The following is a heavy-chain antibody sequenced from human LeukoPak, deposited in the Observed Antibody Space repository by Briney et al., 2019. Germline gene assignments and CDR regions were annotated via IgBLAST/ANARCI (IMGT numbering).Heavy chain of an antibody. D-gene: IGHD6-13*01. J-gene: IGHJ3*02. V-gene: IGHV5-51*01. Sequence: RGESLKISCKGSGYSFTSYWIGWVRQMPGKGLEWMGIIYPGDSDTRYSPSFQGQVTISADKSISTAYLQWSSLKASDTAMYYCARHRGEAAADTGAFDIWGQGTMVTVSS. CDR3: ARHRGEAAADTGAFDI. CDR1: GYSFTSYW. CDR2: IYPGDSDT.